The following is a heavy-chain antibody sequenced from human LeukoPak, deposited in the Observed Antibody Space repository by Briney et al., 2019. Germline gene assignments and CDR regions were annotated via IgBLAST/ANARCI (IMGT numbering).Heavy chain of an antibody. CDR3: ARGEYGLFDY. V-gene: IGHV4-61*01. J-gene: IGHJ4*02. D-gene: IGHD2/OR15-2a*01. CDR1: GGSISGGSYY. CDR2: IYYSGST. Sequence: PSQTLSLTCTVSGGSISGGSYYWSWIRQPPGKGLEWIGYIYYSGSTKYNLSLKSRVTISADTSKNQLSLKLSSVTAADTAVYYCARGEYGLFDYWGQGTLVTVSS.